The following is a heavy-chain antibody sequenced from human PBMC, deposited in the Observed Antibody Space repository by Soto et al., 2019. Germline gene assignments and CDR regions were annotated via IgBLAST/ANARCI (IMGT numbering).Heavy chain of an antibody. Sequence: SSETLSLTCAVVGDSLRGQSWNWIRQSPGKGLEWIGELDQSGGTNYNPSLKSRAIISDDTSKNQFSLTLTSVTAADTAVYYCSREDSYGWSGESFDVWGQGTTVTVS. CDR3: SREDSYGWSGESFDV. J-gene: IGHJ6*02. V-gene: IGHV4-34*01. CDR1: GDSLRGQS. D-gene: IGHD6-19*01. CDR2: LDQSGGT.